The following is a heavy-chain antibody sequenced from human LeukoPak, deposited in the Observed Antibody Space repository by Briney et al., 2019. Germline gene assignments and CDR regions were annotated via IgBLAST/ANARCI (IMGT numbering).Heavy chain of an antibody. Sequence: PSETLTLTCAVYGGSFSGYYWSWIRQPPGKGLEWIGEINHSGSTNYNPSLKSRVTISVDTSKNQFSLKLSSVTAADTAVYYCARVRSRYSSSWPGDYWGQGTLVTVSS. V-gene: IGHV4-34*01. J-gene: IGHJ4*02. D-gene: IGHD6-13*01. CDR1: GGSFSGYY. CDR2: INHSGST. CDR3: ARVRSRYSSSWPGDY.